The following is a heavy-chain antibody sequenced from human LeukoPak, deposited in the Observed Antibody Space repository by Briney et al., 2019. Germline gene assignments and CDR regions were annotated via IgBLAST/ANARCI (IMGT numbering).Heavy chain of an antibody. CDR2: IISSSSYI. D-gene: IGHD2-15*01. Sequence: GGSLRLSCAASGFTFSTYSMNWVRQAPGKGLEWVSSIISSSSYIYYADSVKGRFTISRDNAKNSLYLQMNSLRAEDTAVYYCARDPQYCSGGNCYSFDYWGQGTLVTVSS. CDR1: GFTFSTYS. J-gene: IGHJ4*02. V-gene: IGHV3-21*01. CDR3: ARDPQYCSGGNCYSFDY.